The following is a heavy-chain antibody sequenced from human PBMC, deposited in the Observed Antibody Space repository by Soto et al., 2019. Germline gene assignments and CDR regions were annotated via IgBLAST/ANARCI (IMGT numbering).Heavy chain of an antibody. Sequence: SGGSLRLSGAASGFTFSSHSINWVRQAPGKGLEWVSYISGSGATKYYADSVKGRFTISRDNARNSLYLQMSSLSDEDTAVYYCARAIRGFSYVVDYWGQGTLVTVSS. CDR3: ARAIRGFSYVVDY. J-gene: IGHJ4*02. CDR2: ISGSGATK. V-gene: IGHV3-48*02. D-gene: IGHD5-18*01. CDR1: GFTFSSHS.